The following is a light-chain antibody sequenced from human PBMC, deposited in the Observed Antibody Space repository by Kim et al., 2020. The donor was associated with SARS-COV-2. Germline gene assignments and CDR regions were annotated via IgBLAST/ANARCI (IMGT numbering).Light chain of an antibody. CDR3: QQSYSTPYT. V-gene: IGKV1-39*01. CDR2: AAS. Sequence: ATIGDRVTIDCRARQSISSYLNWNQQKPGKAPTLLIYAASSLQSGVPSRFSGSGSGTGFTLTISSLQPEDCATYYCQQSYSTPYTFGQGTKLEI. J-gene: IGKJ2*01. CDR1: QSISSY.